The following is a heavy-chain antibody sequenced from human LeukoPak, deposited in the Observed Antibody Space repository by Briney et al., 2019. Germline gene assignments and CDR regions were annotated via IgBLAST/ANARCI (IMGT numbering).Heavy chain of an antibody. J-gene: IGHJ6*03. Sequence: PSETLSLTCTVSGGSISSGSYYWSWIRQPAGKGLEWIGRIYTSGSTNYNPSLKSRVTISVDTSKNQFSLKLSSVTAADTAVYYCARGVSSGWGNYYYYYYMDVWGKGTTVTVSS. V-gene: IGHV4-61*02. CDR1: GGSISSGSYY. D-gene: IGHD6-19*01. CDR2: IYTSGST. CDR3: ARGVSSGWGNYYYYYYMDV.